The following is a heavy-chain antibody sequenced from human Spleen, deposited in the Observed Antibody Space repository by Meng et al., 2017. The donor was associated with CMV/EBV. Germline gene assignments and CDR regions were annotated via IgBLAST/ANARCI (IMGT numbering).Heavy chain of an antibody. V-gene: IGHV3-9*01. CDR3: ARPFGNFVDEYYFDQ. CDR2: INWKSGSI. Sequence: SLKISCVVSGFMFDDYVMYWVRQAPGKGLEWVSGINWKSGSIGYAVSVKGRFSISRDNARNTLYLEMNSLRPEDTAVYYCARPFGNFVDEYYFDQWSQGTLVTVSS. J-gene: IGHJ4*02. D-gene: IGHD5-12*01. CDR1: GFMFDDYV.